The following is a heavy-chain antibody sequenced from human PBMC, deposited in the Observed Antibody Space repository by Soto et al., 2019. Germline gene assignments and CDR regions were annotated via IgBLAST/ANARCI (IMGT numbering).Heavy chain of an antibody. CDR3: ARVRGGYSGYVHY. J-gene: IGHJ4*02. D-gene: IGHD5-12*01. CDR1: GFTFDDYG. CDR2: INWNGGSK. V-gene: IGHV3-20*01. Sequence: EVQLVESGGGVVRPGGSLRLSCAASGFTFDDYGMSWVRQAPGKGLEWVSGINWNGGSKGYADSVKGRFIIASDNAKNSLYLQMNSLRAEDTALYHCARVRGGYSGYVHYWGQGSLVTVSS.